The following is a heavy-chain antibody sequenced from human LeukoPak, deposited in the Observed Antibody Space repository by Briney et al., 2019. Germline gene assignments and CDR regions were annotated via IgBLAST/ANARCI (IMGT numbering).Heavy chain of an antibody. J-gene: IGHJ6*03. Sequence: GGSLRLSCAASGFTFSSYAMHWVRQAPGKGLEWVSYISSSGSTTYYADSVKGRFTISRDNAKNSMYLQMNSLRAEDTAVYYCARGGSDMDVWGKGTTVTISS. CDR2: ISSSGSTT. D-gene: IGHD6-25*01. V-gene: IGHV3-48*03. CDR3: ARGGSDMDV. CDR1: GFTFSSYA.